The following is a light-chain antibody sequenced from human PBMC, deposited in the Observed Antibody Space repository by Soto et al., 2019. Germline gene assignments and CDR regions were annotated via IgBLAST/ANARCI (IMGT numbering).Light chain of an antibody. CDR2: DAS. CDR1: QSVGTH. V-gene: IGKV3-15*01. J-gene: IGKJ4*01. Sequence: IMLKQSPVTLSVSPGERATLSCRASQSVGTHLAWYQQQPGQAPRLLIYDASARATGIPARFSGSGSGTEFTLTISSLQSEDSAVYYCQQYDNWPLTFGGGTKVDNK. CDR3: QQYDNWPLT.